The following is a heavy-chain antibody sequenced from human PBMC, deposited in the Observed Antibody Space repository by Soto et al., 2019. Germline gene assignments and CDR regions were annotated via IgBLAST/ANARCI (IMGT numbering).Heavy chain of an antibody. J-gene: IGHJ4*02. CDR2: INAGNGNT. V-gene: IGHV1-3*01. Sequence: QVQLVQSGAEVKKPGASVKVSCKASGYTFTSYAMHWVRQAPGQRLEWMGGINAGNGNTKYSQKFQGRVTITRDTSASTAYMELSSLRSEDTAVYYCARGEDYGDYVPYFDYWGQGTLVTVSS. D-gene: IGHD4-17*01. CDR3: ARGEDYGDYVPYFDY. CDR1: GYTFTSYA.